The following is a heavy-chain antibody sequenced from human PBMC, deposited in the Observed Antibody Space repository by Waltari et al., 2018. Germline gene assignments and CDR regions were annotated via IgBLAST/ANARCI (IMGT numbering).Heavy chain of an antibody. V-gene: IGHV4-34*01. CDR3: ARGRLLWFGETFDY. CDR2: INHSGST. CDR1: GGSFSGYY. Sequence: QVQLQQWGAGLLKPSETLSLTCAVYGGSFSGYYWGWIRQPPGKGLEWIGEINHSGSTKYNPSLKSRVTISVDTSKNQFSLKLSSVTAADTAVYYCARGRLLWFGETFDYWGQGTLVTVSS. D-gene: IGHD3-10*01. J-gene: IGHJ4*02.